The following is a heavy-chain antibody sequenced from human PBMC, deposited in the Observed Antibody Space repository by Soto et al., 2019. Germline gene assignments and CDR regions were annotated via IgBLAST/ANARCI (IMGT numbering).Heavy chain of an antibody. CDR2: ISAYNGNT. Sequence: AAVKVSCKASGYTFTSYGISWVRQAPGQGLEWMGWISAYNGNTNYAQKLQGRVTMTTDTSTSTAYMELRSLRSDDTAVYYCARDSSSWYTNRFDPWGQGTLVTVSS. J-gene: IGHJ5*02. CDR3: ARDSSSWYTNRFDP. CDR1: GYTFTSYG. V-gene: IGHV1-18*01. D-gene: IGHD6-13*01.